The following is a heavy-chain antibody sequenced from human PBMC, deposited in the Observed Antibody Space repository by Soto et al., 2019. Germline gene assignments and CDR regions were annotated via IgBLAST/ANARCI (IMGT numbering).Heavy chain of an antibody. D-gene: IGHD6-6*01. V-gene: IGHV1-3*01. CDR1: GYTFTSYA. CDR3: ARAGPRLSSSTYYFDY. Sequence: QVQLVQSGAEVKKPGASVKVSCKASGYTFTSYAMHWVRQAPGQRLEWMGWINAGNGNTKYSQKFQGRVTITRDTPASAAYMELSSLRSEDTAVYYWARAGPRLSSSTYYFDYWGQGPLVTVSS. CDR2: INAGNGNT. J-gene: IGHJ4*02.